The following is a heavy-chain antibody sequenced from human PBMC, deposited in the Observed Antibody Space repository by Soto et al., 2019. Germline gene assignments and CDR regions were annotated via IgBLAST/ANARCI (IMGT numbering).Heavy chain of an antibody. V-gene: IGHV1-8*01. CDR2: MNTNTGNK. D-gene: IGHD3-3*01. Sequence: QVLLVHSGADVKKPGASVKVSCKTSGYTFTEFDINWVRQAPGQGLQWMGWMNTNTGNKGYAQKCQGRVTMTRAPSISTAYPELGRLRSEDPAVYYCARVVRFFGGHAGYWGQGNLVTVSS. CDR3: ARVVRFFGGHAGY. CDR1: GYTFTEFD. J-gene: IGHJ4*02.